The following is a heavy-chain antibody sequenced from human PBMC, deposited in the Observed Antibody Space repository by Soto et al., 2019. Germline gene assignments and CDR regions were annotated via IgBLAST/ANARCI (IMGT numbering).Heavy chain of an antibody. D-gene: IGHD4-17*01. CDR3: ASGGGDYGDYPDY. CDR2: ISYDGSNK. CDR1: GFTFSSYA. V-gene: IGHV3-30-3*01. Sequence: QVQLVESGGGVVQPGRSLRLSCAASGFTFSSYAMHWVRQAPGKGLEWVAVISYDGSNKYYADSVKGRFTISRDNSRNTRYLQMITLRAEDPAVYYCASGGGDYGDYPDYWGQGTLVTVSS. J-gene: IGHJ4*02.